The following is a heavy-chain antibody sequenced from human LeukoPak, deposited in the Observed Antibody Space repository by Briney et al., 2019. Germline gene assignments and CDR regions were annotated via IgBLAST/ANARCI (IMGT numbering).Heavy chain of an antibody. CDR2: IYYSGST. CDR1: GGSISSYY. J-gene: IGHJ5*02. CDR3: ARSPDYYDSSGYNVGWFDP. V-gene: IGHV4-59*08. Sequence: SETLSLTCTVSGGSISSYYWSWTRQPPGKGLEWIGYIYYSGSTNYNPSLKSRVTISVDTSKNQFSLKLSSVTAADTAVYYCARSPDYYDSSGYNVGWFDPWGQGTLVTVSS. D-gene: IGHD3-22*01.